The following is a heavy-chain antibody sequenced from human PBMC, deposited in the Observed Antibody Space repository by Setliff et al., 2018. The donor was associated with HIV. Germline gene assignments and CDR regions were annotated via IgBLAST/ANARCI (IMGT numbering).Heavy chain of an antibody. CDR3: ARSIYGSGTYPLDI. Sequence: TSETLSLTCTVSGDSISSGGYYWSWIRQPAGQGLEWIGRIYTSGNTNYNPSTDYNPSLKSRIVMSIDTSKNQFSLRLDSVTAADTAVYFCARSIYGSGTYPLDIWGPGTLVTVSS. D-gene: IGHD3-10*01. CDR1: GDSISSGGYY. CDR2: IYTSGNT. J-gene: IGHJ4*02. V-gene: IGHV4-61*10.